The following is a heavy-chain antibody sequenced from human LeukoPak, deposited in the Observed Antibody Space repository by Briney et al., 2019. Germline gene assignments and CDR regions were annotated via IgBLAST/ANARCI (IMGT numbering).Heavy chain of an antibody. CDR1: GFTFSDYY. CDR3: ASMLAAMAPFDY. Sequence: PGGSLRLSCAASGFTFSDYYMSWIRQAPGKGLEWVSYISSSGSTIYYADSVKGQFTISRDNAKNSLYLQMNSLRAEDTAVYYCASMLAAMAPFDYWGQGTLVTVSS. J-gene: IGHJ4*02. CDR2: ISSSGSTI. D-gene: IGHD5-18*01. V-gene: IGHV3-11*01.